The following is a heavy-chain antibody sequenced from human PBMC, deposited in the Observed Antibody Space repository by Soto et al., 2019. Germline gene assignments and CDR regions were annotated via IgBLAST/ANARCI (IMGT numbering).Heavy chain of an antibody. J-gene: IGHJ3*02. CDR3: ARDGLRQYAFDI. V-gene: IGHV3-64*01. CDR2: ISSNGGST. CDR1: GFTFSSYA. D-gene: IGHD4-17*01. Sequence: EVQLVESGGGLVQPGGSLRLSCAASGFTFSSYAMHWVRQAPGKGLEYVSAISSNGGSTHYANSVKGRLTISRDNSKNTLYLQMGSLRAEDMAVYYCARDGLRQYAFDIWGQGTMVTVSS.